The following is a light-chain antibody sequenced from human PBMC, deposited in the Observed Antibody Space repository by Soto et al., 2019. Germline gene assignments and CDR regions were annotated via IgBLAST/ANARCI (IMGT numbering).Light chain of an antibody. V-gene: IGKV3D-15*01. J-gene: IGKJ4*01. CDR1: QSVNIY. CDR2: GAS. CDR3: QQYDDWLRLT. Sequence: EIVMTQSPATLSVSPGERATLSCRASQSVNIYLAWYQQKPGQAPRLLIFGASYRATGIPARFSGSGSGTEFNLTIISLKSEDFAVYFCQQYDDWLRLTFGGGTKVEIK.